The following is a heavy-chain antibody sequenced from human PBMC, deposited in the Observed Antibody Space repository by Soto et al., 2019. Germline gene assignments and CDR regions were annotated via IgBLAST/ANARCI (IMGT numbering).Heavy chain of an antibody. CDR1: GYTFTGYY. CDR2: INPNIRGT. V-gene: IGHV1-2*02. D-gene: IGHD5-18*01. J-gene: IGHJ3*02. Sequence: GSVKVSCKAAGYTFTGYYMHWVRQAPGQGLEWMGWINPNIRGTNYAQKFEGRVTMNRDTSIRTAYIELSRLRSDDTAVYYCARQGASSYGVTDAFDIWGQGTMVTVSS. CDR3: ARQGASSYGVTDAFDI.